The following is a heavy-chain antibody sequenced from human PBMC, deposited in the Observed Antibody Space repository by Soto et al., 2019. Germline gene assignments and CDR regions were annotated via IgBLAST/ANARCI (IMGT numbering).Heavy chain of an antibody. J-gene: IGHJ4*02. Sequence: GGSLRLSCAASGFTVSSKYMSWVRQAPGKGLEWVGRIRSKANSYATAYAASVKGRFTISRDDSKNTAYLQMNSLKTEDTAVYYCTRHIFPDTAMDPFDYWGQGTLVTVSS. CDR2: IRSKANSYAT. V-gene: IGHV3-73*01. CDR3: TRHIFPDTAMDPFDY. CDR1: GFTVSSKY. D-gene: IGHD5-18*01.